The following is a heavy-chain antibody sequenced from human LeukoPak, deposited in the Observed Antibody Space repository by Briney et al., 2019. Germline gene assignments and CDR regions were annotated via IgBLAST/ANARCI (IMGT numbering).Heavy chain of an antibody. Sequence: GGSLRLSCAASGFTFDDYGMSWVRQAPGKGLEWVSGINWNGGSTGYADSVKGRFTISRDNAKNSLYLQMNSLRAEDTALYYCAKDPTSSSALDYWGQGTLVTVSS. CDR2: INWNGGST. J-gene: IGHJ4*02. CDR3: AKDPTSSSALDY. V-gene: IGHV3-20*04. D-gene: IGHD6-6*01. CDR1: GFTFDDYG.